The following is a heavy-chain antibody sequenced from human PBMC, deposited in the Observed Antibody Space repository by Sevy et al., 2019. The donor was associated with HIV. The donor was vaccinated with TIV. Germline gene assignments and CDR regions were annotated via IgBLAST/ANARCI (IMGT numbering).Heavy chain of an antibody. V-gene: IGHV4-59*01. CDR2: IHHSGNS. CDR3: ARSVAANYMDV. D-gene: IGHD1-26*01. J-gene: IGHJ6*03. Sequence: SDTLSLTCRVSGVSISSDYWNWIRQPPGKEPEWIGYIHHSGNSNYKTSLKSRVTMSVDTSKNQFSLNLRSVSAADTAVYYCARSVAANYMDVWGKGTTVTVSS. CDR1: GVSISSDY.